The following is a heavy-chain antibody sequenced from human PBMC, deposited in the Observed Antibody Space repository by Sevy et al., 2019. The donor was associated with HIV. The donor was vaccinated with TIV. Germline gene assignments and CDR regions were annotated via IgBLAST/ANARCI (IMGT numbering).Heavy chain of an antibody. Sequence: ASVKVSCKVSGYTLSKLPMHWVRQAPGKGLEWMGGFDPEDGETIYAQKFQGRVLMTEDTSSDTAYMELSSLRSEDTTVDYCNTLDFWSDYPFYGVDVWGQGTTVTVSS. J-gene: IGHJ6*02. CDR1: GYTLSKLP. CDR2: FDPEDGET. D-gene: IGHD3-3*01. CDR3: NTLDFWSDYPFYGVDV. V-gene: IGHV1-24*01.